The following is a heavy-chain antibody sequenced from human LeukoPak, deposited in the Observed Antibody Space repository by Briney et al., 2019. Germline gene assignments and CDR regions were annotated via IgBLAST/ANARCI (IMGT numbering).Heavy chain of an antibody. J-gene: IGHJ5*02. CDR3: AKDRSYYDILTGYYSFGWFDP. CDR1: GFTFSSYA. D-gene: IGHD3-9*01. V-gene: IGHV3-30-3*01. CDR2: ISYDGSNK. Sequence: GGSLRLSCAASGFTFSSYAMHWVRQAPGKGLEWVAVISYDGSNKYYADSVKGRFTISRDNSKNTLYLQMNSLRAEDTAVYYCAKDRSYYDILTGYYSFGWFDPWGQGTLVTVSS.